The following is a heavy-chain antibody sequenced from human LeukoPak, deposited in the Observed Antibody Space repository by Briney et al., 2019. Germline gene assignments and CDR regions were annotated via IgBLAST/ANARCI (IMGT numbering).Heavy chain of an antibody. J-gene: IGHJ4*02. D-gene: IGHD6-13*01. V-gene: IGHV4-59*01. CDR3: ARRSWYVDY. CDR1: GGSMSTYY. CDR2: IYDSLST. Sequence: PSETLSLTCTVSGGSMSTYYWSWIRQPPGKGLEWMGYIYDSLSTDYNPSLKSRVTISVDMSKNQFSLKLTSVTAADTAVYYCARRSWYVDYWGQGTLVTVSS.